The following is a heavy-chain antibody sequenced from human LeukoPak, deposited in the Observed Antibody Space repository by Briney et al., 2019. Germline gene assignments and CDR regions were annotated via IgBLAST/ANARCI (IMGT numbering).Heavy chain of an antibody. CDR1: GGSISSYY. CDR3: ARSPYGDYAAYDY. CDR2: IYYSGST. V-gene: IGHV4-59*08. J-gene: IGHJ4*02. Sequence: PSETLSLTCTVSGGSISSYYWSWIRQPPGKGLEWIGYIYYSGSTNYNPSLKSRVTISVDTSKNQFSLKLSSVTAADTAVYYCARSPYGDYAAYDYWGQGTLVTVSS. D-gene: IGHD4-17*01.